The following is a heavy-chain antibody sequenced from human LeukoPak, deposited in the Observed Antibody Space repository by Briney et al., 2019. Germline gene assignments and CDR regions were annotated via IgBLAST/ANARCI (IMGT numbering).Heavy chain of an antibody. D-gene: IGHD3-10*01. CDR2: VWHDGSNR. V-gene: IGHV3-33*01. Sequence: GWSLTLSCTAPVFTYRSYAIHWLRQAPGKGLEWVALVWHDGSNRYYADSVKGRITISRDNSKNTVYLQRNSLRAENTAVYYCARELFGSGSFPDYWGQGTLVTVSS. CDR1: VFTYRSYA. J-gene: IGHJ4*02. CDR3: ARELFGSGSFPDY.